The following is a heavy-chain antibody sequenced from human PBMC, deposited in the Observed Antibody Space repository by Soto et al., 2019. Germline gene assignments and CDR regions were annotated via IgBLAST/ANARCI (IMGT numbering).Heavy chain of an antibody. CDR3: AKGHGSGWYHFEF. Sequence: PGGSLRLSCAASGFTFSSYWMSWVRQAPGKGLEWVANIKQDGSEKYYVDSVKGRFTISRDNAKNSLYLQMNSLETEDTAVYYCAKGHGSGWYHFEFWGQGTLVTVSS. J-gene: IGHJ4*02. CDR2: IKQDGSEK. D-gene: IGHD6-19*01. V-gene: IGHV3-7*01. CDR1: GFTFSSYW.